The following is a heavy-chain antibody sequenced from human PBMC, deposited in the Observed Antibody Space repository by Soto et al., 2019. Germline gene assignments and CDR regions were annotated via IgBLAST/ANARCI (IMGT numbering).Heavy chain of an antibody. D-gene: IGHD2-15*01. CDR2: ISAYNGNT. CDR3: ARDRSDIVVVVAAADALAI. J-gene: IGHJ3*02. Sequence: ASVKVSCKASGYTFTSYGISWVRQAPGQGLEWMGWISAYNGNTNYAQKLQGRVTMTTDTSTSTAYMELRSLRSDDTAVYYCARDRSDIVVVVAAADALAIWGQGTMVTVSS. CDR1: GYTFTSYG. V-gene: IGHV1-18*01.